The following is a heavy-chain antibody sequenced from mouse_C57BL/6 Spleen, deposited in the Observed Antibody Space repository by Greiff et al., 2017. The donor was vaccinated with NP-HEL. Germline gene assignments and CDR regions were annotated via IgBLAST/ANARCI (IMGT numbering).Heavy chain of an antibody. J-gene: IGHJ2*01. V-gene: IGHV1-82*01. CDR1: GYAFSSSW. D-gene: IGHD1-1*01. CDR3: ARRGTTVAFDY. CDR2: IYPGDGDT. Sequence: VQLQESGPELVKPGASVKISCKASGYAFSSSWMNWVKQRPGKGLEWIGRIYPGDGDTNYNGKFKGKATLTADKSSSTAYMQLSSLTSEDSAVYFCARRGTTVAFDYWGQGTTLTVSS.